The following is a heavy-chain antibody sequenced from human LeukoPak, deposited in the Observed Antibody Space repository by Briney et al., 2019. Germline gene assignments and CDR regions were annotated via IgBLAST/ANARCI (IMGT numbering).Heavy chain of an antibody. D-gene: IGHD6-19*01. Sequence: ASVKVSCKASGYTFTSYDINWVRQATGQGLEWMGWMNPNSGDTGYAQKFQGRVTMTRNTSISTAYMELSSLRSEDTAVYYCARGGSSGWGKIREFDYWGQGTLVTVSS. V-gene: IGHV1-8*01. CDR1: GYTFTSYD. CDR2: MNPNSGDT. CDR3: ARGGSSGWGKIREFDY. J-gene: IGHJ4*02.